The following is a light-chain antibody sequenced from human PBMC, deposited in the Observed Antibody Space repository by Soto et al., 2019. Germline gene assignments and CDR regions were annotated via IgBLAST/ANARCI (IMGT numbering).Light chain of an antibody. V-gene: IGKV1-27*01. CDR3: QKYDSVPLT. CDR1: QGINNF. Sequence: DIQMTQSPSSLSASVGDRVTITWRASQGINNFVAWYQQKPGEVPKLLIYAASTLQSGVPSRFSGSGFGTEFVLTISSLEPEDVATYYCQKYDSVPLTFGGGTRVEIK. J-gene: IGKJ4*01. CDR2: AAS.